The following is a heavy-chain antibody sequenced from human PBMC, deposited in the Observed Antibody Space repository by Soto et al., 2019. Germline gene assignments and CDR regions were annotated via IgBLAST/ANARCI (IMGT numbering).Heavy chain of an antibody. CDR3: AKDFRYYDSSGYRMVPDDY. J-gene: IGHJ4*02. CDR1: GFTFSSYG. CDR2: ISYDGSNK. Sequence: QVQLVESGGGVVQPGRSLRLSCAASGFTFSSYGMHWVRQAPGKGLEWVAVISYDGSNKYYADSVKGRFTISRDNSKNTLYLQMNSLRAEDTAVYYCAKDFRYYDSSGYRMVPDDYWGQGTLVTVSS. V-gene: IGHV3-30*18. D-gene: IGHD3-22*01.